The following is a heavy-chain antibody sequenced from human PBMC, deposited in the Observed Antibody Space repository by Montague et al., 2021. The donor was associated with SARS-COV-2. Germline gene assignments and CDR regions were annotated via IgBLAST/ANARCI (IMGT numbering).Heavy chain of an antibody. J-gene: IGHJ6*03. Sequence: SETLSLTCAVHGGSFSGYYWNWIRQPPGKGLEWIGEINHSGSTNYNPSLQSRITISADTSKNQFSLKVTSVAAADTAVYYCARLGEGVVPAPILGVGPFYSYYYMDVWGKGTTVTVYS. D-gene: IGHD2-2*02. CDR2: INHSGST. V-gene: IGHV4-34*01. CDR1: GGSFSGYY. CDR3: ARLGEGVVPAPILGVGPFYSYYYMDV.